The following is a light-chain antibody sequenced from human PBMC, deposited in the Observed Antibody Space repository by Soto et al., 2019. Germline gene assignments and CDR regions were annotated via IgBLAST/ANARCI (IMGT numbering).Light chain of an antibody. CDR3: QRYADSLYT. V-gene: IGKV3-20*01. CDR2: AAS. Sequence: EIVLTQSPGTLSFSPRERATLSCRASQSVSSDYLAWYQQKPCQAPRLLIYAASSRATGIPDRFSGSGSGTDFDRTISILEPEDFEMYYSQRYADSLYTFGQGTKLEIK. CDR1: QSVSSDY. J-gene: IGKJ2*01.